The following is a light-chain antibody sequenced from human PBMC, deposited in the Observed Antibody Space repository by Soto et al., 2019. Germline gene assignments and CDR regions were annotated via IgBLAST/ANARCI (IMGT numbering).Light chain of an antibody. Sequence: HITQWPSSVSENIGDRVTITCRASQGISSCLAWYQQKPGKAPNLLIYASSSLQSGVPSRFSGSGSGTDFTLTITNLQPEDFATYYCQQTNSFPITFGQGTRLEI. CDR3: QQTNSFPIT. CDR1: QGISSC. CDR2: ASS. V-gene: IGKV1D-12*01. J-gene: IGKJ5*01.